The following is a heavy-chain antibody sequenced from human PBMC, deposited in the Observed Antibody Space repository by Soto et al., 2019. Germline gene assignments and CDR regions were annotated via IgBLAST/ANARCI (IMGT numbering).Heavy chain of an antibody. CDR1: GGSISSGGYY. V-gene: IGHV4-61*08. CDR3: ARGITGTTGPVAYYYYYMDV. J-gene: IGHJ6*03. D-gene: IGHD1-7*01. CDR2: IYYSGST. Sequence: SETLSLTCTVSGGSISSGGYYWSWIRQHPGKGLEWIGYIYYSGSTNYNPSPKSRVTISVDTSKNQFSLKLSSVTAADTAVYYCARGITGTTGPVAYYYYYMDVWGKGTTVTVSS.